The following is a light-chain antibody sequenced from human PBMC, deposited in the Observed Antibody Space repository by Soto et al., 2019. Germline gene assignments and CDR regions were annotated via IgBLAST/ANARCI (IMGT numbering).Light chain of an antibody. Sequence: EIVLTQSPATLSLSPGERVTLSCRASQSVNNYLAWYQQKPGQAPRLLIYDTSNTATDIPARFSGSGSGTDFTLTISSLEPEDFAVYYCQQRSIWPLTFGGGTKVEI. CDR2: DTS. V-gene: IGKV3-11*01. J-gene: IGKJ4*01. CDR3: QQRSIWPLT. CDR1: QSVNNY.